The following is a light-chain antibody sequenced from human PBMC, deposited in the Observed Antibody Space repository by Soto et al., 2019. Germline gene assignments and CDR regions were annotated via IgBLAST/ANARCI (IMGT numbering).Light chain of an antibody. CDR1: QSVLYSSNNKNF. Sequence: DIVMTQSPDSLDVSLGERATINCKSSQSVLYSSNNKNFLAWYQQKPGQPPKLLIYWTSTRESGVPDRFSGSGSGTDFTLTISSLQAEDVAVYSCQQYYSAPWTFGQGTKVEIK. CDR3: QQYYSAPWT. V-gene: IGKV4-1*01. CDR2: WTS. J-gene: IGKJ1*01.